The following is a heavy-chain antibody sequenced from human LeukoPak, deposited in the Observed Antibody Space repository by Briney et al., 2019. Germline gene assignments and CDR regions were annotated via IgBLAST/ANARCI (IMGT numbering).Heavy chain of an antibody. CDR1: GYSISSGYY. D-gene: IGHD3-9*01. CDR2: IYHSGST. Sequence: PSETLSLTCAVSGYSISSGYYWGWIRQPPGKGLEWIGSIYHSGSTYYNPSLKSRVTISVDTSKNQFSLKLSSVTAADTAVYYCARSHQLFDWLLIWSQGTLVTVSS. CDR3: ARSHQLFDWLLI. J-gene: IGHJ4*02. V-gene: IGHV4-38-2*01.